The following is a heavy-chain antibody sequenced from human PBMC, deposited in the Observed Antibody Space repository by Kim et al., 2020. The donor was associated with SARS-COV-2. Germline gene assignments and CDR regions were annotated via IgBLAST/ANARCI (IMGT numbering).Heavy chain of an antibody. D-gene: IGHD5-12*01. J-gene: IGHJ4*02. CDR3: ARVEMATIRSFDY. V-gene: IGHV1-69*06. CDR2: IIPIFGTA. CDR1: GGTFSSYA. Sequence: SVKVSCKASGGTFSSYAISWVRQAPGQGLEWMGGIIPIFGTANYAQKFQGRVTITADKSTSTAYMELSSLGSEDTAVYYCARVEMATIRSFDYWGQGTLVTVSS.